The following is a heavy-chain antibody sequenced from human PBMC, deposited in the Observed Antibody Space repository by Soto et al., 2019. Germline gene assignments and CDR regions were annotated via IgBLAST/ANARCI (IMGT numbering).Heavy chain of an antibody. CDR1: GGTFRNDI. J-gene: IGHJ4*02. V-gene: IGHV1-69*08. Sequence: QVQLVQSGAEVKKPGSSVKVSCKTSGGTFRNDIITWVRQAPGQGLEWMGRIISLLATTTYAHKFQGRLTITADKSTGTAYMELNSLRSEDTAVYYCARNSPIGSTFSGYDAIDSWGQGTLVTVSS. D-gene: IGHD5-12*01. CDR3: ARNSPIGSTFSGYDAIDS. CDR2: IISLLATT.